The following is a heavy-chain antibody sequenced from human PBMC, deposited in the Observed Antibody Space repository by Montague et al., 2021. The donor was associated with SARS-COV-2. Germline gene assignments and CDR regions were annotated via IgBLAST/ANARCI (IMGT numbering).Heavy chain of an antibody. CDR1: GGSISSYY. D-gene: IGHD5-18*01. V-gene: IGHV4-59*01. J-gene: IGHJ3*02. CDR3: ARGSYGPDAFDI. CDR2: IYYSGST. Sequence: SETLSLTCTVSGGSISSYYWSWIRQPPGKGLEWIGYIYYSGSTNYNPSLKSRVTISLDTSKNQFSLKLNSVTAADTAVYYCARGSYGPDAFDIRSQGTMVTVTS.